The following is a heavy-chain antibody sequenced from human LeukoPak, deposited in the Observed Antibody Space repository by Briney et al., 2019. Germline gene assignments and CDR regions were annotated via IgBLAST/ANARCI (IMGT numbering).Heavy chain of an antibody. J-gene: IGHJ6*02. CDR1: GFTFSSYS. V-gene: IGHV3-21*01. D-gene: IGHD3-10*01. CDR2: ISSSSSYI. Sequence: PGGSLRLSCAASGFTFSSYSMNWVRQAPAKGLEWVSSISSSSSYIYYADSVKGRFTISRDNAKNSLYLQMNSLRAEDTAVYYCARAPGRVRGVIISPDVWGQGTTVTVSS. CDR3: ARAPGRVRGVIISPDV.